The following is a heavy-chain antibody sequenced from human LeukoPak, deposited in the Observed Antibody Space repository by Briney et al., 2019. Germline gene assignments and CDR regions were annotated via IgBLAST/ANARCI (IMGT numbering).Heavy chain of an antibody. Sequence: PGGSLRLSCAASGFTFSSYSMNWVRQAPGKGLERASSISSSSSYIYYADSVKGRFTISRDNAKNSLYLQMNSLRAEDTAVYYCARDKQQLGGYYYGMDVWGQGTTVTVSS. J-gene: IGHJ6*02. CDR3: ARDKQQLGGYYYGMDV. CDR1: GFTFSSYS. CDR2: ISSSSSYI. V-gene: IGHV3-21*01. D-gene: IGHD6-13*01.